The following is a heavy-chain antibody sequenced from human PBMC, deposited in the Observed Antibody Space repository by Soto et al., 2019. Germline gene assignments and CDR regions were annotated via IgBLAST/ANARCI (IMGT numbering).Heavy chain of an antibody. CDR2: IYHSGST. CDR1: GGSISSSNW. J-gene: IGHJ5*02. CDR3: ARDPSPVAGHNWFDP. D-gene: IGHD6-19*01. V-gene: IGHV4-4*02. Sequence: QVQLQESGPGLVKPSGTLSLTCDVSGGSISSSNWWSWVRQPPGKGLEWIGEIYHSGSTNYNPSLKSRVTISVDKSKNQFSLKLSSVTAADTAVYYCARDPSPVAGHNWFDPWGQGTLVTVSS.